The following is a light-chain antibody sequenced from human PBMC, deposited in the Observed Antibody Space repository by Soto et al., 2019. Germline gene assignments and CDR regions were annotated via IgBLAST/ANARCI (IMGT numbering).Light chain of an antibody. Sequence: SYELTQPPSVSVAPGQTARITCGGNNIGSKSVHWYQQKPGQAPVLVVYDDSDRPSGILERFSGSNSGNTATLTISRVEAGDEADYYCQVWDSSSDHSYVFGTGTKVTVL. J-gene: IGLJ1*01. CDR2: DDS. CDR3: QVWDSSSDHSYV. CDR1: NIGSKS. V-gene: IGLV3-21*02.